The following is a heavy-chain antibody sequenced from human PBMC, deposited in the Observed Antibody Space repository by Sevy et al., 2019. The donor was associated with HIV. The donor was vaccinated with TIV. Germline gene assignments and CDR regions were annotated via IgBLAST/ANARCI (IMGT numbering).Heavy chain of an antibody. J-gene: IGHJ4*02. Sequence: SDTLSLTCTVSAGSINSGEYYWSWIRQPAGKGLEWIGRIYTSGSTNYNPSLKSRVTMSVDTSKNQFSLNLRSVTAADTAVYYCARDGIWSGYYSPFDYWGQGTLVTVSS. CDR2: IYTSGST. V-gene: IGHV4-61*02. CDR3: ARDGIWSGYYSPFDY. CDR1: AGSINSGEYY. D-gene: IGHD3-3*01.